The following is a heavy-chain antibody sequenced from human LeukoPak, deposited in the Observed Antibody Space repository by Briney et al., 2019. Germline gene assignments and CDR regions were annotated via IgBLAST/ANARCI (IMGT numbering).Heavy chain of an antibody. CDR3: ARGRRRDGYYFDY. J-gene: IGHJ4*02. CDR2: MNPNSDNT. V-gene: IGHV1-8*01. Sequence: ASVKVSCKASGNTFTTYDINWVRQATGQGLEWMGWMNPNSDNTGYAQKFQGRVTMTRNTSISTADMELSSLRSEDTAVYYCARGRRRDGYYFDYWGQGTLVTVSS. D-gene: IGHD5-24*01. CDR1: GNTFTTYD.